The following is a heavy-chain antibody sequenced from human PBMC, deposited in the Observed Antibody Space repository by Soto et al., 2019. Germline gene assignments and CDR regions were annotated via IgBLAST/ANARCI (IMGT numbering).Heavy chain of an antibody. J-gene: IGHJ6*03. CDR2: IIPIFGTA. D-gene: IGHD2-2*01. Sequence: ASVKVSCKASGGTFSSYAISWVRQAPGQGLEWMGGIIPIFGTANYAQKFQGGVTITADESTSIDYMELSSLRSEDTAVYYCARRDCSSTSCYPAFDFYYYMDVWGKGTTVTVSS. CDR3: ARRDCSSTSCYPAFDFYYYMDV. CDR1: GGTFSSYA. V-gene: IGHV1-69*13.